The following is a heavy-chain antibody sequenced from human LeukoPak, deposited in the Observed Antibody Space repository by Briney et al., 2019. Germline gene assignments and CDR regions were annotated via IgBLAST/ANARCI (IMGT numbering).Heavy chain of an antibody. D-gene: IGHD3-9*01. V-gene: IGHV3-33*06. J-gene: IGHJ3*02. Sequence: LPGGSLRLSCVASGFTFRNYVMHCLRQAPGKGLEWVAVLWKDGSNNFYADSVKGRFRCSRDNSKDMLYLQMNSLRVEDTAVYYCAKEYEIFVGAFDIWGQRAMVTVSS. CDR1: GFTFRNYV. CDR3: AKEYEIFVGAFDI. CDR2: LWKDGSNN.